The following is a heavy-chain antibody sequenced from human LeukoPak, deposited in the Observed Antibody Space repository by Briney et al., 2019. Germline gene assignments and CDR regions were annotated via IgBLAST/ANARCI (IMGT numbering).Heavy chain of an antibody. D-gene: IGHD3-9*01. CDR3: AKSMDILTGYLWSLDY. J-gene: IGHJ4*02. CDR1: GFTFSSYG. CDR2: ISYDGSNR. Sequence: GGSLRLSCAASGFTFSSYGMHWVRQAPGKGLEWVAVISYDGSNRYYADSVKGRFTISRDNSKNTLYLQMNSLRAEDTAVYYCAKSMDILTGYLWSLDYWGQGTLVTVSS. V-gene: IGHV3-30*18.